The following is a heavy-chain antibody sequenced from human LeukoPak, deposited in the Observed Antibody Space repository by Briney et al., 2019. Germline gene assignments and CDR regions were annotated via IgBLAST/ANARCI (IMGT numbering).Heavy chain of an antibody. J-gene: IGHJ5*02. CDR1: GYTFTSYY. D-gene: IGHD2-2*01. CDR2: INPSGGST. Sequence: ASVKVSCKASGYTFTSYYMHRVRQAPGQGLEWMGIINPSGGSTSYAQKFQGRVTMTRDTSTSTVYMELSSLRSEDTAVYYCARDGGIVVVPAEGWFDPWGQGTLVTVSS. V-gene: IGHV1-46*01. CDR3: ARDGGIVVVPAEGWFDP.